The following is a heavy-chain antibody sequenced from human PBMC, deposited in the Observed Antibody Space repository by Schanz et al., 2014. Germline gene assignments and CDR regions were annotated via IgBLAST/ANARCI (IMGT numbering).Heavy chain of an antibody. CDR3: ARGPDYGSGSYSSY. CDR1: GFTVTSYY. V-gene: IGHV3-74*02. J-gene: IGHJ4*02. CDR2: TSNDGSFT. D-gene: IGHD3-10*01. Sequence: EVQLVESGGGLVQPGGSLRLSCAASGFTVTSYYMSWVRQAPGKGLEWVSRTSNDGSFTTFADSVKGRFTISRDNAKNTLYLQMNSLRAEDTAVYYCARGPDYGSGSYSSYWGQGTLVTVSS.